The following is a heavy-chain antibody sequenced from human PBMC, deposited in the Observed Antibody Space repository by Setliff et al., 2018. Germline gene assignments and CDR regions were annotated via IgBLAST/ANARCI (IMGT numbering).Heavy chain of an antibody. CDR1: GFTFSNFA. Sequence: PGGSLRLSCAASGFTFSNFAMTWVRRAPGKGLEWVSGISGSGDKTYYADSVKGRFTISRDKSKNMLFLQMDRLRVEDTGLYYCARERTSGSLLIDFWGQGTLVTVSS. J-gene: IGHJ4*02. D-gene: IGHD2-2*01. CDR2: ISGSGDKT. V-gene: IGHV3-23*01. CDR3: ARERTSGSLLIDF.